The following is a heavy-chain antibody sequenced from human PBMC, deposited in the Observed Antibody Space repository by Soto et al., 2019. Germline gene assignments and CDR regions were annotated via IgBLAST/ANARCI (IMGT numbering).Heavy chain of an antibody. CDR3: ARRGPGTYFDY. D-gene: IGHD6-13*01. V-gene: IGHV3-23*01. CDR2: VSGSGGST. J-gene: IGHJ4*02. Sequence: EVQLLESGGGLVQPGGSLRLSCAASGFTFSSYAMNWVRQAPGKGLEWVSVVSGSGGSTYYADSVQGRFTISRDNSKNTLYLQMNGLRAEDTAIYYCARRGPGTYFDYWGQGTLVTVSS. CDR1: GFTFSSYA.